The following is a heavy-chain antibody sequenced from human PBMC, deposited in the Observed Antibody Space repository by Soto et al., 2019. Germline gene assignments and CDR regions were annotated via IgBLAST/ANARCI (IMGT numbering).Heavy chain of an antibody. D-gene: IGHD6-13*01. V-gene: IGHV3-48*03. Sequence: EVQLVESGGGLVQPGGSLRLSCAASGFTFSTYEFNWVRQAPGRGLEWISYISVSGNIIRYADSVKGRFTISRDNDENALPLHMSSLRVDDTAVYFCVRDTMRASAAASLDYWGHGTQVIVSS. CDR2: ISVSGNII. CDR1: GFTFSTYE. J-gene: IGHJ4*01. CDR3: VRDTMRASAAASLDY.